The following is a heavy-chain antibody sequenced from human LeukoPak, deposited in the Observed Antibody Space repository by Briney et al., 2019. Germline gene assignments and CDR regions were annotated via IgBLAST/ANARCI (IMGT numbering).Heavy chain of an antibody. J-gene: IGHJ4*02. D-gene: IGHD6-19*01. CDR2: IYYSGST. CDR1: GGSISGYY. CDR3: ARTGYSSGWYVY. V-gene: IGHV4-59*08. Sequence: SETLSLTCTVSGGSISGYYWSWIRQPPGKGLEWIGNIYYSGSTNYDPSLKSRVTISVDTSKNQSSLKLSSVTAADTAVYYCARTGYSSGWYVYWGQGTLVTVSS.